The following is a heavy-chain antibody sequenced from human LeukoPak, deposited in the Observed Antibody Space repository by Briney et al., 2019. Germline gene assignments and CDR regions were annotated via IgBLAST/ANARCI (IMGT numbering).Heavy chain of an antibody. CDR3: ARDNDFFDY. Sequence: SETLSLTCTISGGSISIGGYYWSWIRQHPGKALEWIGYIYYSGSTYYNPSLKSRVTMSVDTSKNQFSLKLTSVTAADTAVYYCARDNDFFDYWGQGTLVTVSS. V-gene: IGHV4-31*03. CDR2: IYYSGST. CDR1: GGSISIGGYY. J-gene: IGHJ4*02.